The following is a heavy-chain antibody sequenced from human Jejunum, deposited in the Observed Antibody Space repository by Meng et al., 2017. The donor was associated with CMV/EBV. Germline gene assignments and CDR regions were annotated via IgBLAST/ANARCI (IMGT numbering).Heavy chain of an antibody. J-gene: IGHJ4*02. CDR1: GGSFDNYA. CDR3: ARGFSNGWQPFDY. D-gene: IGHD6-19*01. Sequence: QVQLAQSGAEVXXXXXXVRXSXQSSGGSFDNYALSWVRQAPGQGLEWMGGIITIFKTPNYAQKFQGRLTITADASSGTTYMDLTRLTSDDTAVYYCARGFSNGWQPFDYWGQGTLVTVSS. V-gene: IGHV1-69*12. CDR2: IITIFKTP.